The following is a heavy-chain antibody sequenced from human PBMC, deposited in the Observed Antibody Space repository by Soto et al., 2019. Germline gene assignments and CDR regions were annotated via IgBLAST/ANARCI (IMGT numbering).Heavy chain of an antibody. CDR1: GFSLSTSGVG. CDR3: AHRRTGYCSSTSCYRWFDP. Sequence: QITLKESGHTLVKPTQTLTLTCTFSGFSLSTSGVGVGWIRQPPGKALEWLALIYWDDDKRYSPSLKSRLTITKDTSKNQVVLTMTTIDPVDTATYYCAHRRTGYCSSTSCYRWFDPWGQGTLVTVSS. V-gene: IGHV2-5*02. D-gene: IGHD2-2*01. J-gene: IGHJ5*02. CDR2: IYWDDDK.